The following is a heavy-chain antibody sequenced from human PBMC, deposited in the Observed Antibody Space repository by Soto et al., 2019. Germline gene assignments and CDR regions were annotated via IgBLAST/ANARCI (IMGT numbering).Heavy chain of an antibody. J-gene: IGHJ4*02. CDR1: NYTFTSHG. Sequence: WASVKVSCKASNYTFTSHGISWVRQAPGQGLEWMGWISAYNGNTNYAQKLQGRVTMTTDTSTSTAYMELRSLRSDDTAVYYCARDREDGYSAASPFDYWGQGTLVTVSS. D-gene: IGHD5-18*01. CDR2: ISAYNGNT. V-gene: IGHV1-18*01. CDR3: ARDREDGYSAASPFDY.